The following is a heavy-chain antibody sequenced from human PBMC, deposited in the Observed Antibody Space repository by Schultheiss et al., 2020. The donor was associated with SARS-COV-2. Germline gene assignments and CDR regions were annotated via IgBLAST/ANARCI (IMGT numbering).Heavy chain of an antibody. Sequence: SETLSLTCADYGGSFSGYYWSWIRQPPGKGLEWIGFLYYSGSTNYNPSLKSRVTISMDTSKNQFSLKVRSVTAADTAVYYCARVQFVDYVADYWGQGTLVTVSS. CDR2: LYYSGST. CDR3: ARVQFVDYVADY. V-gene: IGHV4-59*01. J-gene: IGHJ4*02. D-gene: IGHD4-17*01. CDR1: GGSFSGYY.